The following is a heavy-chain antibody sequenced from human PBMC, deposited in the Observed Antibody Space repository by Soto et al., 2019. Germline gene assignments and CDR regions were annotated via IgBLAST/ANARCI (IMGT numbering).Heavy chain of an antibody. J-gene: IGHJ4*02. CDR1: GFTFSNSW. Sequence: EVQLVESGGGLVQPGGSLRLSCAASGFTFSNSWMHWVRQAPGKGLVWVSRINSDGSSTSYADSVKGRFTISRDNAKNALYLQMNRLRAEDRAVYYCASGLVEYSSSWYDYWGQGTLVTVSS. V-gene: IGHV3-74*01. CDR2: INSDGSST. CDR3: ASGLVEYSSSWYDY. D-gene: IGHD6-13*01.